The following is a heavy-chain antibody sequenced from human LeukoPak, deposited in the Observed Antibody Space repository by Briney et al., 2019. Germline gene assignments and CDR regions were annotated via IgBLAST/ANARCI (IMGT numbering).Heavy chain of an antibody. J-gene: IGHJ4*02. CDR1: GFTFSKAW. V-gene: IGHV3-15*01. D-gene: IGHD3-10*01. Sequence: GGSLRPSCAASGFTFSKAWMSWVRQAPGKGLEWVGRIKSKTDGGTTDYAAPVKGRFTISRDDSRNTLSLQMNSLKTEDTAVYYCTTITMIREHEDYWGQGTLVTVSS. CDR2: IKSKTDGGTT. CDR3: TTITMIREHEDY.